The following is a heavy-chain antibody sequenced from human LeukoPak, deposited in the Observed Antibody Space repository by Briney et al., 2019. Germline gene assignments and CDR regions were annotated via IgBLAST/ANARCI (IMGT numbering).Heavy chain of an antibody. V-gene: IGHV3-11*01. CDR2: ISSSGSTI. CDR1: GFTFSDYY. CDR3: AGVYGSTAAPPSFGP. D-gene: IGHD3-22*01. J-gene: IGHJ5*02. Sequence: GGALRLSCAASGFTFSDYYMSWIRQAPGKGLEWVSYISSSGSTIYYADSVKGRFTMSRDTSKNTLYLHMNSLSAEDTAVSYFAGVYGSTAAPPSFGPWGQGTVVTVTA.